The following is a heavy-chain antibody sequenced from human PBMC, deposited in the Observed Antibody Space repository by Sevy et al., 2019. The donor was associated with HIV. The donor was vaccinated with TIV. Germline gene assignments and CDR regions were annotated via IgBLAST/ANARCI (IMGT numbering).Heavy chain of an antibody. CDR1: GFTFSSYG. D-gene: IGHD4-17*01. CDR2: IWYDGSNK. CDR3: ARDFRDYGDAFDY. J-gene: IGHJ4*02. Sequence: GGSLRLSCAASGFTFSSYGMHWVRQAPGKGLEWVAVIWYDGSNKYYADSVKGRFTISRDNSKNTLYLQMNSLGAEDTAVYYCARDFRDYGDAFDYWGQGTLVTVSS. V-gene: IGHV3-33*01.